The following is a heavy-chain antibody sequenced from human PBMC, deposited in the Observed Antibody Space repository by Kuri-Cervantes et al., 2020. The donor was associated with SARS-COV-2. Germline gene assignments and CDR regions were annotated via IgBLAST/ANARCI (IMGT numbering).Heavy chain of an antibody. D-gene: IGHD1-1*01. J-gene: IGHJ4*02. Sequence: GGSLRLSCAASGFTFSSYAMHWVRQAPGKGLEWVAVISYDGSNKYYADSVKGRFTISRDNFKKTLFLQLDNLRSEDTAVYYCARLRQLEEGYWGQGTLVTVSS. V-gene: IGHV3-30-3*01. CDR2: ISYDGSNK. CDR3: ARLRQLEEGY. CDR1: GFTFSSYA.